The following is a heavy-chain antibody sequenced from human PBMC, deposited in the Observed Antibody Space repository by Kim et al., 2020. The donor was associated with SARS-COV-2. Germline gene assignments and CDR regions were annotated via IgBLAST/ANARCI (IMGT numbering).Heavy chain of an antibody. D-gene: IGHD6-13*01. CDR3: AKGGGIAAAGPTDY. J-gene: IGHJ4*02. Sequence: ADSVKGRFTISRDNSKNTLYLQMNSLRAEDTAVYYCAKGGGIAAAGPTDYWGQGTLVTVSS. V-gene: IGHV3-30*02.